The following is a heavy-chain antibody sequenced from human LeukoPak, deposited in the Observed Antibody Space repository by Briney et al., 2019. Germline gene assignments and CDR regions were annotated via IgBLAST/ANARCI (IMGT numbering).Heavy chain of an antibody. V-gene: IGHV4-39*07. CDR2: IYYSGST. CDR1: GGSISSSSYY. CDR3: ARIDSSGYYQLDY. Sequence: SETLSLTCTASGGSISSSSYYWGWIRQPPGKGLEWIGSIYYSGSTYYNPSLKGRVTISVDTSKNQFSLKLSSVTAADTAVYYCARIDSSGYYQLDYWGQGTLVTVSS. D-gene: IGHD3-22*01. J-gene: IGHJ4*02.